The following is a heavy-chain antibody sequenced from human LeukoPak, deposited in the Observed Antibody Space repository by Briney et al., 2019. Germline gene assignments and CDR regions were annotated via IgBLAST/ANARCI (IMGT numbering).Heavy chain of an antibody. J-gene: IGHJ4*02. CDR2: MSNSGENT. CDR1: GVSISSSN. V-gene: IGHV3-30*18. CDR3: AKGGASVTRYVDY. Sequence: LSLTCTVSGVSISSSNSYWGWIRQTPGKGLEWVGIMSNSGENTFYGEAVKGRFTISRDNSQNTLYLQMNSLRPEDTAVYYCAKGGASVTRYVDYWGQGTLVTVSS. D-gene: IGHD4-17*01.